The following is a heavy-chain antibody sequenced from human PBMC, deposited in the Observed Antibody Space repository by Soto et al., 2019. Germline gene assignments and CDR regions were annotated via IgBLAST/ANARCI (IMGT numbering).Heavy chain of an antibody. D-gene: IGHD2-21*02. CDR1: GGTFSSHS. J-gene: IGHJ4*02. V-gene: IGHV1-69*01. Sequence: VQLMQSGAEVKKPGSSVKVSCKASGGTFSSHSINWVRQAPGQGLEWMGGIITLFGTSNYAQNFQGRFTITADQSTSTSYMDLNSLTSDDTAVYYCARDVGYGDFSAALLDWGQGNLVTVSS. CDR2: IITLFGTS. CDR3: ARDVGYGDFSAALLD.